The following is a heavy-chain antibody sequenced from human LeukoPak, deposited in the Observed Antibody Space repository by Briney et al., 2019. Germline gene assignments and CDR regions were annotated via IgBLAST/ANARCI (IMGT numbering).Heavy chain of an antibody. CDR2: IYYSGST. Sequence: SETLSLTCTVSGGSISSGGYYWSWIRQHPGKGLEWIGYIYYSGSTYYNPSLKSRVTISVDTSKNQFSLKLSSVTAADTAVYYCARDPDEDAFDIWGQGTMVTVSP. J-gene: IGHJ3*02. CDR3: ARDPDEDAFDI. CDR1: GGSISSGGYY. V-gene: IGHV4-31*03.